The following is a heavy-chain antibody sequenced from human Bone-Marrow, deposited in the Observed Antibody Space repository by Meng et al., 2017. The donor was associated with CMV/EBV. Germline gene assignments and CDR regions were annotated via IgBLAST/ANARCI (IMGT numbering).Heavy chain of an antibody. V-gene: IGHV1-18*01. Sequence: SCKATRDTFRTFGMAWMRQAPGQGPEWMGWISAYDGNTNYAQNFQGRVTMTTDTSTTTAYMELKSLGLDDTAVYYCARSGDGNWFDPWGQGTLVTVSS. D-gene: IGHD7-27*01. CDR2: ISAYDGNT. CDR3: ARSGDGNWFDP. CDR1: RDTFRTFG. J-gene: IGHJ5*02.